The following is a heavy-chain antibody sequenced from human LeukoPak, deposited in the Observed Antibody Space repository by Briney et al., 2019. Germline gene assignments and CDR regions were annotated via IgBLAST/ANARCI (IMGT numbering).Heavy chain of an antibody. V-gene: IGHV3-15*01. CDR1: GFTFSNSV. CDR3: TDVIRSSCNAY. Sequence: PGGSLRLPCAASGFTFSNSVMSWVRQAPGKGLEWVGRIKSKTDGGTPDYAAPVKGRFTISRDDSKNTLYLQMNSLKTEDTAVYYCTDVIRSSCNAYWGEKTLVTVSS. CDR2: IKSKTDGGTP. J-gene: IGHJ4*02. D-gene: IGHD6-13*01.